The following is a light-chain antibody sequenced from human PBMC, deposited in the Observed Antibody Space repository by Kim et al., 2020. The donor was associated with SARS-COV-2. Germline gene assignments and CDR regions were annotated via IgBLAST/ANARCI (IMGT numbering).Light chain of an antibody. J-gene: IGLJ2*01. V-gene: IGLV1-40*01. CDR3: QSYDTTLSGWI. CDR1: SSTRGTGYD. Sequence: VTISCTGNSSTRGTGYDVHCYQQFPGSAPKLLIYRNNNRPSGVPDRFSGSQSGTSAYLVITGLQVEDEADYYCQSYDTTLSGWIFGGGTQLTVL. CDR2: RNN.